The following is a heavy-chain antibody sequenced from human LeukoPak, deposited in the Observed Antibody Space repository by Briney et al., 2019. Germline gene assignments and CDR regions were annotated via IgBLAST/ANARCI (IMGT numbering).Heavy chain of an antibody. CDR1: GGSISSGGYY. CDR2: IYYSGST. CDR3: AREHPPPTNWFDP. Sequence: SETLSLTCTVSGGSISSGGYYWSWIRQHPGTGLEGIGYIYYSGSTYYNPSLKSRVTISVDTSKNQFSLKLSPVTAADTAVYYCAREHPPPTNWFDPWGQGTLVTVSS. V-gene: IGHV4-31*03. J-gene: IGHJ5*02.